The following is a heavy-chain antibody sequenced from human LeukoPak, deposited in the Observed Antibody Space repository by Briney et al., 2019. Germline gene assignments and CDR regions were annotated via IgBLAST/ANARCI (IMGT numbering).Heavy chain of an antibody. CDR2: IYTSGST. CDR3: ARSYSSRWYGYGMDV. D-gene: IGHD6-13*01. CDR1: GGSISSYY. V-gene: IGHV4-4*07. Sequence: NPSETLSLTCTVSGGSISSYYWSWIRQPAGKGLEWIGRIYTSGSTNYNPSLKSRVTMSVDTSKNQFSLKLSSVTAADTAVCYCARSYSSRWYGYGMDVWGQGTTVTVSS. J-gene: IGHJ6*02.